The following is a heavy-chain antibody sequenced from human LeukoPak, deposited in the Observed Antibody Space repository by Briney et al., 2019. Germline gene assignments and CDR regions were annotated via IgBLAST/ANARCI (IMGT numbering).Heavy chain of an antibody. V-gene: IGHV3-21*01. CDR1: GFTFGSYS. CDR2: ISSSSSYI. J-gene: IGHJ4*02. Sequence: GGSLRLSCAASGFTFGSYSMNWVRQAPGKGLEWVSSISSSSSYIYCADSVKGRFTISRDNAKNSLYLQMNSLRAEDAAVYYCARGHLHYYGSGRPPGWGQGTLVTVSS. D-gene: IGHD3-10*01. CDR3: ARGHLHYYGSGRPPG.